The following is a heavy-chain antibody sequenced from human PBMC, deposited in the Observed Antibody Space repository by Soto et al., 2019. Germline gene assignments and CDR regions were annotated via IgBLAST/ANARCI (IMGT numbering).Heavy chain of an antibody. CDR1: GGTFSSYT. CDR2: IIPILGIA. Sequence: QVQLVQSGAEVKKPGSSVKVSCKASGGTFSSYTISWVRQAPGQGLEWMGRIIPILGIANYAQKFQGRVTITADKSTSTAYMELSGLRSEDTAVYYFARPKGYCSSPRCPFDYWGQGTLVTVSS. CDR3: ARPKGYCSSPRCPFDY. J-gene: IGHJ4*02. D-gene: IGHD2-2*01. V-gene: IGHV1-69*02.